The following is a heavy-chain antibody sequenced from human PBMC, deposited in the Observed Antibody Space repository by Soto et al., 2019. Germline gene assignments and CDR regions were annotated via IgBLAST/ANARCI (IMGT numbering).Heavy chain of an antibody. CDR1: GGSISSYY. J-gene: IGHJ6*02. CDR2: IYYSGST. D-gene: IGHD3-10*01. Sequence: SETLSLTCTVSGGSISSYYWSWIRQPPGKGLEWIGYIYYSGSTNYNPPLKSRVTISVDTSKNQFSLKLSSVTAADTAVYYCARGRGSGSSFYYYGMDVWGQGTTVTVSS. V-gene: IGHV4-59*01. CDR3: ARGRGSGSSFYYYGMDV.